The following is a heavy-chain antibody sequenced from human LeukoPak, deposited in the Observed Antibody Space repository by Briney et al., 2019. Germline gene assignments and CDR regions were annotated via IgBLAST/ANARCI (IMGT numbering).Heavy chain of an antibody. D-gene: IGHD1-26*01. J-gene: IGHJ6*03. V-gene: IGHV4-30-2*01. CDR1: GGSISSGDYY. CDR2: IYHSGST. Sequence: SETLSLTCTVSGGSISSGDYYWSWIRQPPGKGLEWIGYIYHSGSTYYNPSPKSRVAISVDRSKNQFSLKLSSVTAADTAVYYCAREAVGATTGYYYYYMDVWGKGTTVTVSS. CDR3: AREAVGATTGYYYYYMDV.